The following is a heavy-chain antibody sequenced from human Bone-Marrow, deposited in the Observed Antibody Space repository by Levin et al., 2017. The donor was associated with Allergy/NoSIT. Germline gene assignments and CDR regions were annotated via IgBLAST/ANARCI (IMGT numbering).Heavy chain of an antibody. CDR3: AKTPVVQGVIIRARDAFDI. CDR2: ISGSGGST. V-gene: IGHV3-23*01. J-gene: IGHJ3*02. CDR1: GFTFSSYA. D-gene: IGHD3-10*01. Sequence: GGSLRLSCAASGFTFSSYAMSWVRQAPGKGLEWVSAISGSGGSTYYADSVKGRFTISRDNSKNTLYLQMNSLRAEDTAVYYCAKTPVVQGVIIRARDAFDIWGQGTMVTVSS.